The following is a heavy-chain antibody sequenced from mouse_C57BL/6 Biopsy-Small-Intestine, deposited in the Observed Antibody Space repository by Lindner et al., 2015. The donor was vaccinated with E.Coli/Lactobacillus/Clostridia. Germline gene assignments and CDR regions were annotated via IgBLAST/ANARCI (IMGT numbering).Heavy chain of an antibody. CDR2: INLNSGAT. D-gene: IGHD1-1*02. J-gene: IGHJ4*01. V-gene: IGHV1-53*01. Sequence: SVKVSCKASGYTFTGYYMHWVRQAPGQGLEWMGWINLNSGATNYAQKFQGRVTMTRDTSISTAYMEVSRLRSDDTAVYYCARDVILGIVGATDFDYWGQGTLVTVSS. CDR3: ARDVILGIVGATDFDY. CDR1: GYTFTGYY.